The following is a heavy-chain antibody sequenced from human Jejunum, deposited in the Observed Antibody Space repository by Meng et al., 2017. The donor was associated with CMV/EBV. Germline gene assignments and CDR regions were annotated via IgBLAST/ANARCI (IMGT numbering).Heavy chain of an antibody. J-gene: IGHJ6*02. CDR2: IYYSGST. V-gene: IGHV4-39*07. D-gene: IGHD2-2*01. Sequence: WIRQPPGKGLEWIGSIYYSGSTYYNPSLKSRVTISVDTSKNQFSLKLSSVTAADTAVYYCARDSITAGYCSSTSCKNYYYYGMDVWGQGTTVTVSS. CDR3: ARDSITAGYCSSTSCKNYYYYGMDV.